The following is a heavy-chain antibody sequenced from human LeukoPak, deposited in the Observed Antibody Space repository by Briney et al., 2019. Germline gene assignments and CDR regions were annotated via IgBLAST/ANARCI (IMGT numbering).Heavy chain of an antibody. V-gene: IGHV1-2*02. Sequence: ASVKVSCKASGYTFTGYYMHWVRQAPGQGLEWMGWINPNSGGTNYAQKFQGRVTMTRDTSISTAYMELSRLRSDDTAVYYCARDSVVPNQNYYYYHMDVWGKGTTVTISS. J-gene: IGHJ6*03. CDR1: GYTFTGYY. D-gene: IGHD2-2*01. CDR2: INPNSGGT. CDR3: ARDSVVPNQNYYYYHMDV.